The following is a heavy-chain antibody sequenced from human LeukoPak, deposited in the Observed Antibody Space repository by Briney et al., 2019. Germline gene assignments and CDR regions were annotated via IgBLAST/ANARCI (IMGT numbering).Heavy chain of an antibody. J-gene: IGHJ4*02. D-gene: IGHD3-10*01. V-gene: IGHV3-23*01. Sequence: PGGSLRLSCAASGFAFSNYGMNWVRQAPGKGLEWVSGITGSGSTTYYADSVKGRFTISRDNSKNTLYLQMNSLRAEDTAVYYCANIWFGDFDYWGQGTLVTVSS. CDR2: ITGSGSTT. CDR3: ANIWFGDFDY. CDR1: GFAFSNYG.